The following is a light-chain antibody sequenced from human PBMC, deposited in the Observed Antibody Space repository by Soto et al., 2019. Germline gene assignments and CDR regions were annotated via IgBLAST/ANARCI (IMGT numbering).Light chain of an antibody. Sequence: EIVLTQSPGTLSLSPGEGATVSCRASQSVNSNLLAWFQQKPGQAPRLLIHDASRRATGIPDRFSGSGSGTDFTLSISRLELEDFAVYYCHQYVSSPLTFGQGTKLEIK. CDR2: DAS. CDR3: HQYVSSPLT. V-gene: IGKV3-20*01. J-gene: IGKJ2*01. CDR1: QSVNSNL.